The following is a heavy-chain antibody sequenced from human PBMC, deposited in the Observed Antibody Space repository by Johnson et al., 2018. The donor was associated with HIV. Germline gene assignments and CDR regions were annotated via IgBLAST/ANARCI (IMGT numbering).Heavy chain of an antibody. CDR1: GFTFSSYW. CDR2: IKQDGSEK. CDR3: ARGWDAFDI. Sequence: VQLVESGGGLVQPGGSLRLSCAASGFTFSSYWMTWVRQAPGKGLEWVANIKQDGSEKHYLDSVKGRFTIYRDNAKNSLYLQMNSLRAEDTALYYCARGWDAFDIWGQGTMVTVSS. V-gene: IGHV3-7*05. D-gene: IGHD2-15*01. J-gene: IGHJ3*02.